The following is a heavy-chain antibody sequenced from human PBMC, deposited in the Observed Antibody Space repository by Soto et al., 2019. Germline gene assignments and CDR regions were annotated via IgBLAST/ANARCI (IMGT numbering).Heavy chain of an antibody. V-gene: IGHV4-59*01. D-gene: IGHD2-2*01. CDR1: GGSISSYY. CDR3: ARGGYCSSTSCYRDAFDI. J-gene: IGHJ3*02. CDR2: IYYSGST. Sequence: TSETLSLTCTVSGGSISSYYWSWIRQPPGKGLEWIGYIYYSGSTNYNPSLKSRVTISVDTSKNQFSLKLSSVTAADTAVYYCARGGYCSSTSCYRDAFDIWGQGTMVTVSS.